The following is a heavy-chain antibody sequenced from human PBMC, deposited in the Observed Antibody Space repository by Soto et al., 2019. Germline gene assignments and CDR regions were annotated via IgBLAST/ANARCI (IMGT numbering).Heavy chain of an antibody. CDR1: GFTFSNYA. J-gene: IGHJ4*02. CDR3: AKESTCGLYSFDY. D-gene: IGHD6-19*01. Sequence: EVQLLESGGGLVQPGGSLRLSCAVSGFTFSNYAISWVRQAPGKGLEWVSIISGGGDTSYYADSVKGRFTISRDNSRHTSFLQVDRLRDGCSAKYYCAKESTCGLYSFDYWGPGTMVTVSS. V-gene: IGHV3-23*01. CDR2: ISGGGDTS.